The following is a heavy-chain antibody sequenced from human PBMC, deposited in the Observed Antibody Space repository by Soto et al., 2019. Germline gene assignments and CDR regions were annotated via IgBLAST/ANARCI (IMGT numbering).Heavy chain of an antibody. CDR2: INHSGST. Sequence: QVQLQQWGAGLLKPSETLSLTCAVYGGSFSGYYWSWIRPPPGKGLEWIGEINHSGSTNYNPSLKSRVTISVDTSKNQFSLKLSSVTAADTAVYYCARFWVGYSVPFDYWGQGTLVTVSS. CDR1: GGSFSGYY. CDR3: ARFWVGYSVPFDY. J-gene: IGHJ4*02. V-gene: IGHV4-34*01. D-gene: IGHD3-22*01.